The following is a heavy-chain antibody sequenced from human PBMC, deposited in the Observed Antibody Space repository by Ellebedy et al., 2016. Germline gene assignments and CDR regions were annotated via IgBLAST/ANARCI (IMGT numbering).Heavy chain of an antibody. D-gene: IGHD3-3*01. Sequence: GESLKISXAASGFTFSSYAMSWVRQAPGKGLEWVSGISGSGSSTYYADSVKGRFTISRDNSKNTLYLQMNSLRVEDTAVYYCARDGSEWSRDYWGQGTLVTVSS. CDR1: GFTFSSYA. CDR3: ARDGSEWSRDY. J-gene: IGHJ4*02. CDR2: ISGSGSST. V-gene: IGHV3-23*01.